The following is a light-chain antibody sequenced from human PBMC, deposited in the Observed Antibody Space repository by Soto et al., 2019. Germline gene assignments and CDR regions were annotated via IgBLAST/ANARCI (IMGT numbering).Light chain of an antibody. CDR3: QQYGTSPRM. V-gene: IGKV3-20*01. J-gene: IGKJ1*01. Sequence: EIVLTRSPGTLSLSPGERVTLSCRASQSVGTNYLAWYQQKPGQAPRLVIYGTSNRATGTPDRFSGSGSGTDFTLTISRLESEDFAVYYCQQYGTSPRMFGQGTKVDIK. CDR1: QSVGTNY. CDR2: GTS.